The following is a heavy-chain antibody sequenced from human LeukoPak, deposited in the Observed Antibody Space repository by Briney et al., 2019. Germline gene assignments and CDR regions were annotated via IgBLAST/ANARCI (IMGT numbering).Heavy chain of an antibody. CDR3: ARGRSNYYGMDV. J-gene: IGHJ6*02. CDR2: IYYNGNT. V-gene: IGHV4-61*01. Sequence: PSETLSLTCTVSGGSVSSSYYYWNWIRQPPGKGLEWIGYIYYNGNTNYSPSLKSRVTMSVDTSKNLFSLKVSSVTAADTAVYYCARGRSNYYGMDVWGQGTTVTVSS. D-gene: IGHD1-26*01. CDR1: GGSVSSSYYY.